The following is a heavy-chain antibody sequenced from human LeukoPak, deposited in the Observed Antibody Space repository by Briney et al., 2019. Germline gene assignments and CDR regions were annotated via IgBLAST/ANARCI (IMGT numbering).Heavy chain of an antibody. CDR3: ARDFLSSGWYGY. J-gene: IGHJ4*02. V-gene: IGHV3-53*01. CDR1: GFTVSSNY. Sequence: WGSLRLSCAASGFTVSSNYMSWVRQAPGKGLEWVSVIYSGGSTYYADSVKGRSTISRDNSKNTLYLQMNSLRAEDTAVYYCARDFLSSGWYGYWGQGTLVTVSS. CDR2: IYSGGST. D-gene: IGHD6-19*01.